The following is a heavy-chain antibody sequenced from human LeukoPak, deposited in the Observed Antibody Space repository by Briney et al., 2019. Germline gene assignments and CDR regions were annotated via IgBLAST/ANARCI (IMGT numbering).Heavy chain of an antibody. J-gene: IGHJ6*02. CDR2: IYYSGST. CDR3: ARDLSIAVAGRTPAYYYGMDV. D-gene: IGHD6-19*01. Sequence: PSETLSLTCTVSGGSISSGGYYWSWIRQPPGKGLEWIGYIYYSGSTNYNPSLKSRVTISVDTSKNQFSLKLSSVTAADTAVYYCARDLSIAVAGRTPAYYYGMDVWGQGTTVTVSS. V-gene: IGHV4-61*08. CDR1: GGSISSGGYY.